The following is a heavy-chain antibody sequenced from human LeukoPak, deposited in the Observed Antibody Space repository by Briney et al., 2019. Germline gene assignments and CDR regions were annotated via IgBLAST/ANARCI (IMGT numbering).Heavy chain of an antibody. D-gene: IGHD6-19*01. J-gene: IGHJ4*02. CDR2: ICTSGST. CDR3: AEGGQWLRV. Sequence: SETLSLTCTVSGGSISSYCWSCIRQPAGKGLEWVGRICTSGSTNYNPSLKSRVTMSVDTSKNQFSLKLSSVTAADTAVYYCAEGGQWLRVWGQGTLVTVSS. V-gene: IGHV4-4*07. CDR1: GGSISSYC.